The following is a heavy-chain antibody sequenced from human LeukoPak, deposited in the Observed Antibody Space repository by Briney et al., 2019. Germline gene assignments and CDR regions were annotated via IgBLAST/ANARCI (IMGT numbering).Heavy chain of an antibody. J-gene: IGHJ4*02. CDR3: ARAYEGTYYFDY. D-gene: IGHD1/OR15-1a*01. CDR1: GFIFSRYW. V-gene: IGHV3-21*01. CDR2: ITSSSTYI. Sequence: GGSLRLSCEASGFIFSRYWMHWVRQAPGKGLEWVSSITSSSTYIYYADSVKGRFTISRDNAKNSLYLQMNSLRAEDTAVYYCARAYEGTYYFDYWGQGTLVTVSS.